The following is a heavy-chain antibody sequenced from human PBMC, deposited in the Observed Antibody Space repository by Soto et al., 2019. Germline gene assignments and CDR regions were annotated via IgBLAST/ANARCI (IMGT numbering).Heavy chain of an antibody. CDR1: GYTFTSYD. Sequence: ASVKVSCKASGYTFTSYDINWVRQATGQGLEWMGWMNPNSGNTGYAQKFQGRVTMTRNTSISTAYMELSSLRSEDTAVYYCARDFGVVGYYYYYMDVWGKGTTVTVSS. CDR2: MNPNSGNT. V-gene: IGHV1-8*01. D-gene: IGHD2-2*01. J-gene: IGHJ6*03. CDR3: ARDFGVVGYYYYYMDV.